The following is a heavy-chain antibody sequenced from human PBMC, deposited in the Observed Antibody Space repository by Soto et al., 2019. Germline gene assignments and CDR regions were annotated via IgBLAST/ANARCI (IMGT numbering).Heavy chain of an antibody. CDR3: ARMSSSDNWFDP. V-gene: IGHV4-59*01. J-gene: IGHJ5*02. D-gene: IGHD6-6*01. Sequence: QVQLQESGPGLVKPSETLSLTCTVSGGSISSYYWSWIRQPPGKGLEWIGYIYYSGSTNYNPSLKSRVTISVDTSKNQFSLKLSSVTAADTAVYYCARMSSSDNWFDPWGQGTLVTVSS. CDR2: IYYSGST. CDR1: GGSISSYY.